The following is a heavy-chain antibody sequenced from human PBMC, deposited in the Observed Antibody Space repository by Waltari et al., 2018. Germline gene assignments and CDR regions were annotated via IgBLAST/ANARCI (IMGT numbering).Heavy chain of an antibody. D-gene: IGHD3-10*01. CDR3: ARHLENFYGAGRGNWFDP. Sequence: QVQLQESGPGLVKPSQPLSLTCTVSGPAINPGDYFRSWVRQPAGEGLEWIGRIYTGGSTDYNPSLWGRVTISLDTSKSQVSLKLTAVTAADSAVYYCARHLENFYGAGRGNWFDPWGPGTRVTVSS. J-gene: IGHJ5*02. V-gene: IGHV4-61*02. CDR1: GPAINPGDY. CDR2: IYTGGST.